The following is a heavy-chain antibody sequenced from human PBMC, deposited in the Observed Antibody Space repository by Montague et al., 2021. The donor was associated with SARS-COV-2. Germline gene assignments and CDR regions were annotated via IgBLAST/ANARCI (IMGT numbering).Heavy chain of an antibody. Sequence: SETLSLTCTVSGGSISSGTYYWGWVRQTPGKGLEWIGTINYSGKTYYNPSLKSRVTISVDTSKNKFSLKVTSGTAANTAVYYCGRRAQWTLIWFFDLWGRGTLVTVSS. CDR2: INYSGKT. D-gene: IGHD6-19*01. J-gene: IGHJ2*01. V-gene: IGHV4-39*01. CDR3: GRRAQWTLIWFFDL. CDR1: GGSISSGTYY.